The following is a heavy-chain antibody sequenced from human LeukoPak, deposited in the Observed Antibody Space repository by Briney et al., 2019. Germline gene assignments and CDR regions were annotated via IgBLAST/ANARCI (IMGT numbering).Heavy chain of an antibody. CDR1: GGSFSGYY. CDR2: INHSGST. V-gene: IGHV4-34*01. Sequence: KPSETLSLTCAVYGGSFSGYYWSWIRQPPGKGLEWIGEINHSGSTNYNPSLKSRVTISVDTSKNQFSLKLSSVTAADTAVYYCARVIVVVPIGVYHYYAMDVWGQGTTVTVSS. CDR3: ARVIVVVPIGVYHYYAMDV. J-gene: IGHJ6*02. D-gene: IGHD2-2*01.